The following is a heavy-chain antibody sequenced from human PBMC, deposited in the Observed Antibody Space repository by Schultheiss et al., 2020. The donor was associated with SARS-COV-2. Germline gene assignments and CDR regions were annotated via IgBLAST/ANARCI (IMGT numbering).Heavy chain of an antibody. V-gene: IGHV4-31*03. Sequence: SETLSLTCSVSGYSISSGGYYWSWIRQHPGKGLEWIGYIYYSGSTYYNPSLKSRVTISADTSKNQISLKLTSVTAADTAVYYCVRFDWAVDHWGQGALVTVSS. CDR1: GYSISSGGYY. J-gene: IGHJ5*02. CDR2: IYYSGST. CDR3: VRFDWAVDH. D-gene: IGHD3-9*01.